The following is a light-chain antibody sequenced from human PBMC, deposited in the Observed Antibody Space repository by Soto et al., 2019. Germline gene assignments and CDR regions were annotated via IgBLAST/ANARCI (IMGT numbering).Light chain of an antibody. CDR3: QQYGSSPKYT. Sequence: EIVLTQSPGTLSLSPGERATLSCRASQSVSSSYLAWYQQKPGQAPRLIIYGASSRSTGIPDRFSGSGFGTDFTLTISRLEPEDFAVYYCQQYGSSPKYTFGQGTKLEIK. CDR2: GAS. V-gene: IGKV3-20*01. CDR1: QSVSSSY. J-gene: IGKJ2*01.